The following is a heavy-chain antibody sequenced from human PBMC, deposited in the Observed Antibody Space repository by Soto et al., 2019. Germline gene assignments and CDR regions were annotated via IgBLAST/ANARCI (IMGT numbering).Heavy chain of an antibody. CDR3: ATSPSGYNYKFFDY. CDR2: VYYSGNT. CDR1: GGSISSYY. Sequence: LSLTFTVSGGSISSYYWIWIRQPPGKGLEWIGHVYYSGNTNSVPTXXXRFTISLXXSKNEFSLRLXSVTAXYPAVYFCATSPSGYNYKFFDYWRQGALVTVSS. D-gene: IGHD3-22*01. V-gene: IGHV4-59*03. J-gene: IGHJ4*02.